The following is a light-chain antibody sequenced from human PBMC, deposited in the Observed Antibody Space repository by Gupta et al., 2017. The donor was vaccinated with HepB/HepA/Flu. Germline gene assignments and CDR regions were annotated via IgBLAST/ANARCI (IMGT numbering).Light chain of an antibody. J-gene: IGKJ4*01. CDR3: QQRNHCSLT. CDR1: QNIIKF. V-gene: IGKV3-11*01. CDR2: DVS. Sequence: EIVLTQSPATLSLSPGEIATLSCRASQNIIKFLAWYQQKPGQAPRLLIYDVSNRATGVPARFSGSGSGTEFTLTISSREPDDFAVYYCQQRNHCSLTFGRGTKVEIK.